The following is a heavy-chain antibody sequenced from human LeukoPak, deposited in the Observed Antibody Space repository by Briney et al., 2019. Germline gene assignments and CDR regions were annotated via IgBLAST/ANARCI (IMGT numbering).Heavy chain of an antibody. J-gene: IGHJ4*02. D-gene: IGHD5-18*01. CDR1: GFTFSSYW. CDR3: ARVRGYIYGYVY. Sequence: GGSLRLSCAVSGFTFSSYWMHWVRQAPGKGLVWVSRISSDGSSTNYADSVKGRFTISRDNAKNTLYLQMNSLSTEDTAVYYCARVRGYIYGYVYWGQGTLVTVSS. V-gene: IGHV3-74*01. CDR2: ISSDGSST.